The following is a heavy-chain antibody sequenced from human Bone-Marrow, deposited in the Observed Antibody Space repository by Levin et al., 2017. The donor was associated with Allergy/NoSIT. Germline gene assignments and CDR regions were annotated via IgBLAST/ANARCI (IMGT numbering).Heavy chain of an antibody. V-gene: IGHV4-4*07. CDR1: GDSIRTLY. Sequence: PSETLSLTCTVSGDSIRTLYWSWIRQSARKGLEWIGRVYASGGSDSNPSLRGRVTLSIDTSKNLFSLKLKSVTAADTATYYCVRDGWATVWTFDMWGQGTEVTVSS. J-gene: IGHJ3*02. D-gene: IGHD1-1*01. CDR3: VRDGWATVWTFDM. CDR2: VYASGGS.